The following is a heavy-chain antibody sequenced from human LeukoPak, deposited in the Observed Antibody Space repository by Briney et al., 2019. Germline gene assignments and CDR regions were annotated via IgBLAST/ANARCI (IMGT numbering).Heavy chain of an antibody. Sequence: GSLRLSCAASGFTFDEYAMNRVRQAPGKGLEWVSLISWDGGSTYYADSVKGRFTISRDNSKNSLYLQMNSLKTEDTAFYYCARATVIDFYYYYIDVWGKGTTVTVSS. CDR2: ISWDGGST. CDR3: ARATVIDFYYYYIDV. V-gene: IGHV3-43*01. CDR1: GFTFDEYA. D-gene: IGHD4-17*01. J-gene: IGHJ6*03.